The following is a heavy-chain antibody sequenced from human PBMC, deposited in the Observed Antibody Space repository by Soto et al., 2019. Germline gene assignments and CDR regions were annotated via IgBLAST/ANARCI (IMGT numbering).Heavy chain of an antibody. D-gene: IGHD3-3*01. CDR1: GFTFSSYA. CDR3: AKGPFDYDFWSGYSWYFDY. CDR2: ISGSGGST. J-gene: IGHJ4*02. V-gene: IGHV3-23*01. Sequence: PGGSLRLSCAASGFTFSSYAMSWVRQAPGKGLEWVSAISGSGGSTYYADSVKGRFTISRDNSKNTLYLQMNSLRAEDTAVYYCAKGPFDYDFWSGYSWYFDYWGQGTLVTVSS.